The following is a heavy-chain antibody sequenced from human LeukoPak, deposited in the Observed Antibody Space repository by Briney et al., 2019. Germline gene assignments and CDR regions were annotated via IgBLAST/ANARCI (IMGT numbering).Heavy chain of an antibody. Sequence: GGSLRLSCAASGFTFGSYGMSWVRQAPGKGLEWVSFITPNADRTSYADSVEGRFTISRDNPRNTLYMQMNSLRDEDTALCYCAIIHGYYDGSGYWVQWGQGTLVTVSS. CDR3: AIIHGYYDGSGYWVQ. D-gene: IGHD3-22*01. J-gene: IGHJ1*01. V-gene: IGHV3-23*01. CDR1: GFTFGSYG. CDR2: ITPNADRT.